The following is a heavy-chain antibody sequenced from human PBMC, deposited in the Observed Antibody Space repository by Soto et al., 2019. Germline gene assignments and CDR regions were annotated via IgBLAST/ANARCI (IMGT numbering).Heavy chain of an antibody. J-gene: IGHJ3*02. V-gene: IGHV3-23*01. D-gene: IGHD3-10*01. CDR1: GVTFSSYA. Sequence: GGSLRLSCAASGVTFSSYAMSWVRQAPGKGLEWVSAISGSGGSTYYADSVKGRFTTSRDNSKNTLYLQMNSLRAEDTAVYYCAKYITMVRGVIIEAFDIWGQGTMVTVSS. CDR2: ISGSGGST. CDR3: AKYITMVRGVIIEAFDI.